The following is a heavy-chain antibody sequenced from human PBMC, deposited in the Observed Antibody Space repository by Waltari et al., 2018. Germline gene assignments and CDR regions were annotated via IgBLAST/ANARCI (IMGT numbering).Heavy chain of an antibody. Sequence: QVQLQESGPGLVKPSQTLSLTCTVSGGAISSGGYYWSWIGQHPGKGLEWSGYIYYRVCTYYNPSLKCRVTISVDTSKNLFSLTLSSVTAAYTAVYYCAGDFSVGYDCSGHCPFDIWGQGTMVTVSS. D-gene: IGHD3-22*01. V-gene: IGHV4-31*03. CDR3: AGDFSVGYDCSGHCPFDI. CDR1: GGAISSGGYY. J-gene: IGHJ3*02. CDR2: IYYRVCT.